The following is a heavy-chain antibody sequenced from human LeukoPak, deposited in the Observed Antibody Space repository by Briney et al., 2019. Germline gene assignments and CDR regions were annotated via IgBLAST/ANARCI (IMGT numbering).Heavy chain of an antibody. CDR2: VNSDGSTT. Sequence: PGGSLRLSCVASGFTFGSYWMHWVRQAPGKGRVWVSRVNSDGSTTSYADSVKGRFTISRDNAKNTLYLQMNTLRAEDTAVYYCARTVAGKGNAFDIWGQGTMVTVSP. CDR1: GFTFGSYW. V-gene: IGHV3-74*01. J-gene: IGHJ3*02. CDR3: ARTVAGKGNAFDI. D-gene: IGHD6-19*01.